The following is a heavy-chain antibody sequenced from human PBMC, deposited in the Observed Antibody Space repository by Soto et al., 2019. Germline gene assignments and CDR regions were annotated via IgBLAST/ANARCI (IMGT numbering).Heavy chain of an antibody. Sequence: PSETLSLTCAVYGGSFSGYYWSWIRQPPGKGLEWIGEINHSGSTNYNPSLKSRVTISVDTSKNQFSLKLSSVTAADTAVYYCARGNREVRGVISHYYYMDVWGKGTTVTVSS. CDR2: INHSGST. D-gene: IGHD3-10*01. J-gene: IGHJ6*03. V-gene: IGHV4-34*01. CDR1: GGSFSGYY. CDR3: ARGNREVRGVISHYYYMDV.